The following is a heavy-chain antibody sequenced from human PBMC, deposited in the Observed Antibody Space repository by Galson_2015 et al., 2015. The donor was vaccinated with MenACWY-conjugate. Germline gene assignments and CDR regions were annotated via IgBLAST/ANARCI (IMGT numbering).Heavy chain of an antibody. D-gene: IGHD6-13*01. CDR3: AKDGRSSSWRNLVNWFDA. Sequence: SLRLSCTASGFTFSSYAMSWVRQAPGRGLEWVSAISGGGGGTYYADSVKGRFTISRDNSKNTLYLQMNSLRAEDTAVYYCAKDGRSSSWRNLVNWFDAWGQVTLVTVSS. CDR2: ISGGGGGT. J-gene: IGHJ5*02. V-gene: IGHV3-23*01. CDR1: GFTFSSYA.